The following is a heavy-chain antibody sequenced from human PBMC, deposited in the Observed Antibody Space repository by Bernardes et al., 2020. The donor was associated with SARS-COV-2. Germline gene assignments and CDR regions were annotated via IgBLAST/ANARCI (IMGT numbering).Heavy chain of an antibody. V-gene: IGHV4-31*03. J-gene: IGHJ4*02. Sequence: TLSLTCTVSGGSISSGGYYWSWIRQHPGKGLEWIGYIYYSGSTYYNPSLKSRVTISVDTSKNQFSLKLSSVTAADTAVYYCARDRYGDYAGMDYWGQGTLVTVSS. CDR1: GGSISSGGYY. CDR3: ARDRYGDYAGMDY. D-gene: IGHD4-17*01. CDR2: IYYSGST.